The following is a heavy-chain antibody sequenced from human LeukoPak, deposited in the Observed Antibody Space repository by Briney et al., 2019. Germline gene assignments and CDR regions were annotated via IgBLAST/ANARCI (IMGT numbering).Heavy chain of an antibody. CDR3: SGGWFRFDP. D-gene: IGHD2-15*01. V-gene: IGHV3-30-3*01. Sequence: GGSLSLSCAASGFTFSSYAMHWVRQAPGKGLEWVAVISYDGSNKYYADSVKGRFTISRDNSKNTLYLQMNSLRAEDTAVYYCSGGWFRFDPWGQGTLVTVSS. J-gene: IGHJ5*02. CDR1: GFTFSSYA. CDR2: ISYDGSNK.